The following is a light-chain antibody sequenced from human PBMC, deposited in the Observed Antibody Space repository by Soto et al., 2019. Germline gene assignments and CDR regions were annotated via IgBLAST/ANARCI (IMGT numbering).Light chain of an antibody. CDR2: GAS. CDR1: QDINSC. V-gene: IGKV1D-12*01. J-gene: IGKJ4*01. Sequence: DIQMTQSPSFVSASVGDRVTITCRAIQDINSCLAWYQQKPGKAPKSLIPGASSLQPGVPSRFSGSGSGTDFTLTITSLQPDDIATYYCQQSDGLPQTFGRGTKLDIK. CDR3: QQSDGLPQT.